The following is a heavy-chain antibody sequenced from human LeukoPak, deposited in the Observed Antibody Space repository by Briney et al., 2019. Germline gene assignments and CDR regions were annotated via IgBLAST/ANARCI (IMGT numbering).Heavy chain of an antibody. Sequence: SETLSLTCAVSGGSISSGGYPWSWIRQPPGKGLEWIGYIYHGGSTNYNPSLKSRVTISVDTSKNQFTLKLSSVTAADTAVYYCARGRYGWLPFDYWGQGTLVTVSS. CDR3: ARGRYGWLPFDY. CDR2: IYHGGST. J-gene: IGHJ4*02. D-gene: IGHD3-16*01. CDR1: GGSISSGGYP. V-gene: IGHV4-30-2*01.